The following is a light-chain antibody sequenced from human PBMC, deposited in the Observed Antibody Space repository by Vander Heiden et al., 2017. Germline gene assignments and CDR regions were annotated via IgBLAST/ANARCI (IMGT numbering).Light chain of an antibody. CDR3: ASWDDILNGVV. J-gene: IGLJ2*01. CDR2: AND. V-gene: IGLV1-47*01. Sequence: QSVLTQPPSASATPGQRVTISCSGTTSNIGGNSVYWYQQLPGTAPNLLIYANDQRPSGVSDRFSASKSDTSASLAISGLRSEDEADYYCASWDDILNGVVFGGGTKLTVL. CDR1: TSNIGGNS.